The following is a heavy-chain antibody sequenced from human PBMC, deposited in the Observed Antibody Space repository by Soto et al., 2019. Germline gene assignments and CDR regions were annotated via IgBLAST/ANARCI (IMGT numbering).Heavy chain of an antibody. V-gene: IGHV1-69*13. CDR2: IIPIFGTA. CDR3: AREINYGALDY. J-gene: IGHJ4*02. D-gene: IGHD4-17*01. CDR1: GGTFSSYA. Sequence: GPQVTVSCKASGGTFSSYAISWVRQAPGQGLEWMGGIIPIFGTANYAQKFQGRVTITADESTSTAYMELSSLRSEDTAVYYCAREINYGALDYWGQGTLVTVSS.